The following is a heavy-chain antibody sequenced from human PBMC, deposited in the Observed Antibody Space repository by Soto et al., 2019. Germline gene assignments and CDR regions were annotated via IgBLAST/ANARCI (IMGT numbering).Heavy chain of an antibody. D-gene: IGHD3-9*01. CDR1: GFPFSSYW. J-gene: IGHJ5*02. Sequence: EVHLVDSGGGLVQPGWSLRLSCVASGFPFSSYWMSWVRQAPGKGLEWVANIKEDGSDKYYVDSVKGRFTISRDNAKNSLYLQMNSLRVEDTAVYYCVGVSLTGSWGQGTLVAVSS. CDR2: IKEDGSDK. V-gene: IGHV3-7*01. CDR3: VGVSLTGS.